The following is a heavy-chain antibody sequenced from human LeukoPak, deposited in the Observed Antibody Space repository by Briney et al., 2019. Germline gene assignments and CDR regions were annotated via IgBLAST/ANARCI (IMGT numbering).Heavy chain of an antibody. CDR3: ARGGRWRYGDYADY. V-gene: IGHV3-7*01. J-gene: IGHJ4*02. CDR1: GFTFSSYW. CDR2: IKQDGSEK. D-gene: IGHD4-17*01. Sequence: GGSLRLSCAASGFTFSSYWMSWVRQAPGKGLEWVANIKQDGSEKYYVDSVKGRFTISRDNAKNSLYLQMNSLRAEDTAVYYSARGGRWRYGDYADYWGQGTLVTVSS.